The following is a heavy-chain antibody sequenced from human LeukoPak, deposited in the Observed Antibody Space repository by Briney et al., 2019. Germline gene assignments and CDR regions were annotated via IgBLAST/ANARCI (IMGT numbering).Heavy chain of an antibody. J-gene: IGHJ4*02. Sequence: GGSLRLSCAASGFTVSHNYMSWVRQAPGKGLEWVSVIYSGGSTYYADSVKGRFTISRDNSKNALYLQMNSLRVEDTAVYYCASFSLEWFTFDYWGQGTLVTVSS. V-gene: IGHV3-53*01. CDR1: GFTVSHNY. CDR2: IYSGGST. CDR3: ASFSLEWFTFDY. D-gene: IGHD3-3*01.